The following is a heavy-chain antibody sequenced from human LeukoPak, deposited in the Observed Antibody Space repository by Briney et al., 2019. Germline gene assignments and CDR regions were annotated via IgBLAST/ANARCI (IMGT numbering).Heavy chain of an antibody. V-gene: IGHV1-69*04. CDR1: GGTFSSYA. CDR2: IIPILGIT. D-gene: IGHD3-22*01. J-gene: IGHJ3*01. Sequence: GASVKVSCKASGGTFSSYAISWVRQAPGQGLEWMGRIIPILGITNYAQKFQGRVTITADKSTSTAYMELSSLRSEDTAVYYCARESAPIYYDTTALGPWGQGTMVTVSS. CDR3: ARESAPIYYDTTALGP.